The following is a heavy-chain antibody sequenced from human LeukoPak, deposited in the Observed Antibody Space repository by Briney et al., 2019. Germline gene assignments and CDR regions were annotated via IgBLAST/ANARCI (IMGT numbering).Heavy chain of an antibody. CDR3: ARVTVYYDSSGYFDS. J-gene: IGHJ4*02. V-gene: IGHV3-20*04. CDR2: INWNGAGT. D-gene: IGHD3-22*01. CDR1: GIIFDNYG. Sequence: GGSLRLSCAATGIIFDNYGMSWVRQAPGKGLEWVSGINWNGAGTGYADSVKGRFTISRDKAKNSLYLQMNSLRAEDTALYYCARVTVYYDSSGYFDSWGQGALVTVSS.